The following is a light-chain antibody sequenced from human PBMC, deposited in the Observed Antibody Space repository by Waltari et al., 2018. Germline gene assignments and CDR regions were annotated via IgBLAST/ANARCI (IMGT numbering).Light chain of an antibody. J-gene: IGLJ1*01. Sequence: QSVLTQPPSASGTPGQTVTISCSGTNSNIGRNSVFWYQQLPGTAPKLLIYRSNQRPSGVPDRFSGSSSATSASLAIRWLRSEDEADYYCAAWDDSLSVSYVFGSGTKVTV. V-gene: IGLV1-47*01. CDR3: AAWDDSLSVSYV. CDR1: NSNIGRNS. CDR2: RSN.